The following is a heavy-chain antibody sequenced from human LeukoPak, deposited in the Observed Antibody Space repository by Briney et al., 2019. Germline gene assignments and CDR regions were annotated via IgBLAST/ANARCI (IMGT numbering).Heavy chain of an antibody. D-gene: IGHD3-22*01. CDR1: GLSSSSYA. CDR2: ISYDGSNK. Sequence: GGSLRLSCAASGLSSSSYAMHWVRQAPGKGLEWVAVISYDGSNKYYADSVKGRFTISRDNSKNTLYLQMNSLRAEDTAVYYCAKDRTYYYDSSGYQPWFDPWGQGTLVTVSS. CDR3: AKDRTYYYDSSGYQPWFDP. V-gene: IGHV3-30*04. J-gene: IGHJ5*02.